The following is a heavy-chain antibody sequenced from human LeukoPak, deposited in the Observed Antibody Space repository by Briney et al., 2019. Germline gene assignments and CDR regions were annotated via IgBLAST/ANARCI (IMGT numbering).Heavy chain of an antibody. D-gene: IGHD3-10*01. V-gene: IGHV1-2*02. J-gene: IGHJ5*02. Sequence: ASVKVSCKASGYTFTGYYLHWVRLAPGQGLEWMGWIDPNSGGTNYAQKFQGRVTMTRDTSISTAYMELSWLRSDDAAVYYCARATGSGTYASWGQGTQVTVSS. CDR3: ARATGSGTYAS. CDR1: GYTFTGYY. CDR2: IDPNSGGT.